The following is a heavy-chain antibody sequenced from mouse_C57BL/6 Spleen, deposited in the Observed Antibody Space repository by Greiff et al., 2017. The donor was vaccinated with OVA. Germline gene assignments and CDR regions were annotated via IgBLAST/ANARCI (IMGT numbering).Heavy chain of an antibody. CDR1: GYTFTSYW. CDR2: IHPSDSDT. D-gene: IGHD1-1*01. J-gene: IGHJ1*03. V-gene: IGHV1-74*01. Sequence: VKLQQPGAELVKPGASVKVSCKASGYTFTSYWMHWVKQRPGQGLEWIGRIHPSDSDTNYNQKFKGKATLTVDKSSSTAYMQLSSLTSEDSAVYYCASGSSYWYFDVWGTGTTVTVSS. CDR3: ASGSSYWYFDV.